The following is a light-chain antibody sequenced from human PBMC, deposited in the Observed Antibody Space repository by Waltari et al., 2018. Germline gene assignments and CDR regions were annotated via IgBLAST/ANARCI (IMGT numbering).Light chain of an antibody. CDR1: QTVSSY. CDR3: QQRYNWPRFT. CDR2: EAS. Sequence: EIVLTQSPATMSLSQGERATLSCRASQTVSSYLAWYQQKPGQAPRLLIYEASNRATGIPARFIGSGSGTDFTLTISSLEPEDFAVYYCQQRYNWPRFTFGPGTKVEIK. J-gene: IGKJ3*01. V-gene: IGKV3-11*01.